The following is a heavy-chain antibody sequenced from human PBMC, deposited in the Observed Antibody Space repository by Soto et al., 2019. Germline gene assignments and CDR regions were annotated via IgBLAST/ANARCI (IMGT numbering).Heavy chain of an antibody. CDR1: SGSISSSNW. Sequence: SETLSLTCAVSSGSISSSNWWSWVRQPPGKGLEWIGEIHHSGSTNYNPSLKSRVTISVDKSKNQFSLKLSSVTAADTAVYYCARVVPAAPSYYMDVWGKGTTVTVSS. J-gene: IGHJ6*03. CDR2: IHHSGST. CDR3: ARVVPAAPSYYMDV. V-gene: IGHV4-4*02. D-gene: IGHD2-2*01.